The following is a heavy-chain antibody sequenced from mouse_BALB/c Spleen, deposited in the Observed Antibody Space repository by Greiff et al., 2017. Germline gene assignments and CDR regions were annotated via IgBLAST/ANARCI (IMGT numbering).Heavy chain of an antibody. CDR2: INPSTGYT. V-gene: IGHV1-7*01. D-gene: IGHD2-14*01. CDR1: GYTFTSYW. J-gene: IGHJ2*01. Sequence: VHLVESGAELAKPGASVKMSCKASGYTFTSYWMHWVKQRPGQGLEWIGYINPSTGYTEYNQKFKDKATLTADKSSSTAYMQLSSLTSEDSAVYFCARWNYRYRDYWGQGTTLTVSS. CDR3: ARWNYRYRDY.